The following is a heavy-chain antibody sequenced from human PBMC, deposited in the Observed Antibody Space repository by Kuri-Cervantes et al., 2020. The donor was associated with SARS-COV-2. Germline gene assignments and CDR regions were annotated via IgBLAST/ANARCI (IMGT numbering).Heavy chain of an antibody. D-gene: IGHD1-14*01. Sequence: SETLSLTCTVSGGSISSYYWGWVRQPPGKGLEWIGFVYYGGSTNYIPSLRSRVTISINTSNNQFSLKLSSVTAADTAVYYCARRHITGYIDYWGQGTLVTVSS. J-gene: IGHJ4*02. CDR3: ARRHITGYIDY. CDR1: GGSISSYY. V-gene: IGHV4-59*08. CDR2: VYYGGST.